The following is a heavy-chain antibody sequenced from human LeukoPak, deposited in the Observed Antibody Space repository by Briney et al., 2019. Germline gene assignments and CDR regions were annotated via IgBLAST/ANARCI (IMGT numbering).Heavy chain of an antibody. CDR3: AKEHSSGWYGYFQH. CDR2: ISWNSGSI. CDR1: GLTFDDYA. V-gene: IGHV3-9*01. J-gene: IGHJ1*01. Sequence: PGRSLRLSCAASGLTFDDYAMHWVRQAPGKGLEWVSGISWNSGSIGYADSVKGRFTISRDNAKNSLYLQMNSLRAEDTALYYCAKEHSSGWYGYFQHWGQGTLVTVSS. D-gene: IGHD6-19*01.